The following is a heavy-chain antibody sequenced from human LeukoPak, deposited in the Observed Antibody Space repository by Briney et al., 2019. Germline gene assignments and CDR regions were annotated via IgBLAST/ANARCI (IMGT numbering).Heavy chain of an antibody. CDR3: ARGMTVAIAARRGVFDY. Sequence: SETLSLTCAVYGGSFSGYYWSWIRQPPGKGLEWIGEINHSGSTNYNPSLKSRVTISVDTSKNQFSLKLSSVTAADTAVYYCARGMTVAIAARRGVFDYWGQGTLVTVSS. D-gene: IGHD6-6*01. CDR1: GGSFSGYY. V-gene: IGHV4-34*01. CDR2: INHSGST. J-gene: IGHJ4*02.